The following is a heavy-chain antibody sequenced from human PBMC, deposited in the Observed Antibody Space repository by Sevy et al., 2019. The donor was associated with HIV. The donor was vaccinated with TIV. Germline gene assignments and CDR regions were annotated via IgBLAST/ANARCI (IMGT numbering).Heavy chain of an antibody. CDR2: INQDERHI. CDR3: ARDPDWGALDR. J-gene: IGHJ5*02. V-gene: IGHV3-7*01. D-gene: IGHD7-27*01. CDR1: GFTFSDFW. Sequence: VGSLRLSCEVSGFTFSDFWMTWVRQSPGKGLEWVAYINQDERHINLLDSVRGRFTISRDNAKNSLYLQMDSLRAEDTAIYYWARDPDWGALDRWGQGTLVTVSS.